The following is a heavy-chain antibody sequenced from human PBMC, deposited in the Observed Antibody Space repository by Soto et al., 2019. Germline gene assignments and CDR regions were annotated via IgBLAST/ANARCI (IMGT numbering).Heavy chain of an antibody. CDR2: IRSKAQGGTA. CDR3: TRFPISHGLFDY. CDR1: GLTFGDDA. D-gene: IGHD3-10*01. V-gene: IGHV3-49*04. Sequence: LSCPDSGLTFGDDAMSWVSQAPGKGLEWVGFIRSKAQGGTAQYAASVKGRFIILRDDSKSIAYLQLNSLKTEDAAVYYCTRFPISHGLFDYWGQGTLFTLSS. J-gene: IGHJ4*02.